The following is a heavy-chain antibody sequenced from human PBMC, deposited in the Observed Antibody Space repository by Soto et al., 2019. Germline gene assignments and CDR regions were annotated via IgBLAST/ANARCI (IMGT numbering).Heavy chain of an antibody. Sequence: EVQLVESGGGLVQPGRSLRLSCEGSGFTFDDYAIHWVRQAPGKGLEWVSGITWNSDMVGYADSVKGRFTISRDNAKNSLYLQINSLRPEDTALYYCAKDMGGGDWCQFDYWGQGTLVTVSS. CDR3: AKDMGGGDWCQFDY. CDR1: GFTFDDYA. J-gene: IGHJ4*02. V-gene: IGHV3-9*01. D-gene: IGHD2-21*02. CDR2: ITWNSDMV.